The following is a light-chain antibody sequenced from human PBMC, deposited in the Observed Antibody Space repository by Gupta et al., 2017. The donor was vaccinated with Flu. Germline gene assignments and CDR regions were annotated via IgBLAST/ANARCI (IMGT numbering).Light chain of an antibody. CDR3: AAWDDSLSALV. V-gene: IGLV1-47*01. CDR2: RNN. Sequence: SSSNIGSNYVYWYQQLPGTAPHLLIYRNNQRPSGVPDRFSGSKSGTSASLAISGLRSEDEADYYCAAWDDSLSALVFGGGTKLTVL. CDR1: SSNIGSNY. J-gene: IGLJ2*01.